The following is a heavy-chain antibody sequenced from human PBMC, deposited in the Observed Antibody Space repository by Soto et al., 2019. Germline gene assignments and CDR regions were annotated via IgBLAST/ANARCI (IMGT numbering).Heavy chain of an antibody. CDR2: IIPILGIA. J-gene: IGHJ5*02. CDR3: ARDLHGDYTNFNWFDP. CDR1: GGTFSSYT. Sequence: QVQLVQSGAEVKKPGSSVKVSCKASGGTFSSYTISWVRQAPGQGLEWMGRIIPILGIANYAQKFQGRVTITADKSTSTAYMELSSLRSDDTAVYYCARDLHGDYTNFNWFDPWGQGTLVTVSS. V-gene: IGHV1-69*08. D-gene: IGHD4-4*01.